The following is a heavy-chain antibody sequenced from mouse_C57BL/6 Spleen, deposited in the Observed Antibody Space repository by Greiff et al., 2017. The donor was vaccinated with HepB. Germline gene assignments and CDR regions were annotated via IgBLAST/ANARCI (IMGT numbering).Heavy chain of an antibody. CDR1: GYTFTSYW. J-gene: IGHJ2*01. CDR2: IYPSDSDT. V-gene: IGHV1-74*01. CDR3: AIPYSNDPSY. D-gene: IGHD2-12*01. Sequence: QVQLQQPGAELAKPGASVKVSCKASGYTFTSYWMHWVKQRPGQGLEWIGRIYPSDSDTNYNQKFKGKATLTVDKSSSTAYMQLSSLTSEDSAVYYCAIPYSNDPSYWGQGTTLTVSS.